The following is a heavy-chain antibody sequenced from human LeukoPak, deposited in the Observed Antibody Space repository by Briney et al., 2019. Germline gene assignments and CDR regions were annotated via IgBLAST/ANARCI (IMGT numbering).Heavy chain of an antibody. CDR1: GFTVSSNY. D-gene: IGHD5-24*01. CDR2: IYSGRST. Sequence: GGSLRLSCGGCGFTVSSNYMSWVRQAPGNPPHHPPAIYSGRSTHYTDSVKGRFTISRHNSQNTLYLQMNSLRAEDTAVYYCARHNRDGYNYYFDYWGQGTLVTVSS. CDR3: ARHNRDGYNYYFDY. V-gene: IGHV3-53*04. J-gene: IGHJ4*02.